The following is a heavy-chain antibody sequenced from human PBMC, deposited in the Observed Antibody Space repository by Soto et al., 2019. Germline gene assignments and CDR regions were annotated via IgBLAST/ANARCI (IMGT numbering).Heavy chain of an antibody. Sequence: QVQLQESGPGLMKPSQTLSLTCTVSGGSISSGDYYWSWIRQPPGKGLEWIGYIYYSGSTYYNPSLKSRVTISLDTSKNQFSLKLSSVTAADTAVYYCARVGSSMAVRPFDYWGKGPLVTVSS. J-gene: IGHJ4*02. V-gene: IGHV4-30-4*01. CDR3: ARVGSSMAVRPFDY. D-gene: IGHD6-6*01. CDR1: GGSISSGDYY. CDR2: IYYSGST.